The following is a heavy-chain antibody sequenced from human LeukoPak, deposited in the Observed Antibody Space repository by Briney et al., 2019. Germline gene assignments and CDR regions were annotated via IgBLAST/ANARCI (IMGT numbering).Heavy chain of an antibody. Sequence: ASVKVSCKASGYTFTGYYMHWVRQAPGQGLEWMGWINPNSGGTNYAQKFQCWVTMTRDTSISTAYMELSRLGSDDTAVYYCARDGSYYDSSDYYYYYGMDVWGQGTTVTVSS. D-gene: IGHD3-22*01. V-gene: IGHV1-2*04. CDR1: GYTFTGYY. CDR2: INPNSGGT. CDR3: ARDGSYYDSSDYYYYYGMDV. J-gene: IGHJ6*02.